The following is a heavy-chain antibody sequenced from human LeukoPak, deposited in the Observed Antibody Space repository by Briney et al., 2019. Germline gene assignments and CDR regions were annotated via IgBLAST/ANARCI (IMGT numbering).Heavy chain of an antibody. CDR2: IYYSGST. CDR3: ASLRGYSGYDDGVYWYFDL. CDR1: GGSISSSSYY. J-gene: IGHJ2*01. D-gene: IGHD5-12*01. Sequence: SETLSLTCTVSGGSISSSSYYWGWIRQPPGKGLEWIGSIYYSGSTYYNPSLKSRVTISVDTSKNQFPLKLSSVTAADTAVYYCASLRGYSGYDDGVYWYFDLWGRGTLVTVSS. V-gene: IGHV4-39*01.